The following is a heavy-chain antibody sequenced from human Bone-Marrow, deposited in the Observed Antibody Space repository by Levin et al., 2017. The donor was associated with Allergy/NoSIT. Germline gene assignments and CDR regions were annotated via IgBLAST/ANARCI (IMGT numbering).Heavy chain of an antibody. J-gene: IGHJ4*02. CDR1: GGSISSYY. CDR2: IYYSGST. Sequence: GSLRLSCTVSGGSISSYYWSWIRQPPGKGLEWIGYIYYSGSTNYNPSLKSRVTISIDTSKTQFSLKLSSVTAADTAVYYCARALPSGRLPYFDYWGQGTLVTVSS. V-gene: IGHV4-59*01. CDR3: ARALPSGRLPYFDY. D-gene: IGHD2-15*01.